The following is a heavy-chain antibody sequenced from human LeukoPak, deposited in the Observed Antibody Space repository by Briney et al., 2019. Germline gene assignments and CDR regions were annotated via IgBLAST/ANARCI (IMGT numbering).Heavy chain of an antibody. Sequence: PSETLSLTCAVYGGSFSGYYWSWIRQPPGKGLEWIGEINHSGSTNYNPSLKSRVTISVDTSKNQFSLKLSSVTAADTAVYYCARGHTAMANWGQGTLVTVSS. CDR1: GGSFSGYY. D-gene: IGHD5-18*01. CDR3: ARGHTAMAN. J-gene: IGHJ4*02. CDR2: INHSGST. V-gene: IGHV4-34*01.